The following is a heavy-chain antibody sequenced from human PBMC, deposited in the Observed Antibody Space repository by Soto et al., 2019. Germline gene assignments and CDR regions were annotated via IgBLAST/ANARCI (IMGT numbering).Heavy chain of an antibody. Sequence: SETLSLTCTVSGGSISSSSYYWGWIRQPPGKGLEWIGSIYYSGSTYYNPSLKSRVTISVDTSKNQFSLKLSSVTAADTAVYYCASRGDYRDYTAGYWGQGTLVTVSS. V-gene: IGHV4-39*01. CDR1: GGSISSSSYY. CDR3: ASRGDYRDYTAGY. D-gene: IGHD4-17*01. CDR2: IYYSGST. J-gene: IGHJ4*02.